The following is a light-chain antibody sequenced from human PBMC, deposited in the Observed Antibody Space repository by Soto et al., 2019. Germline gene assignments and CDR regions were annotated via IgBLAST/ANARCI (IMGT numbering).Light chain of an antibody. CDR1: NANIGNNK. V-gene: IGLV1-44*01. Sequence: QSVLTQPPSASTTPGQKVTISCSGSNANIGNNKVNWYQQLPGTAPKLLIYSSNQRPSGVPDRFSGSKAGTSASLAISGLQSEDVANYYCATWDDSLHGYVFGAGTKLTVL. CDR2: SSN. J-gene: IGLJ1*01. CDR3: ATWDDSLHGYV.